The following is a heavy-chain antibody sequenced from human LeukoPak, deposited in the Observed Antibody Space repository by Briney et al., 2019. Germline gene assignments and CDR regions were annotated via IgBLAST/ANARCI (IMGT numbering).Heavy chain of an antibody. CDR1: GGSFSGYY. V-gene: IGHV4-34*01. CDR2: INHSGST. J-gene: IGHJ6*02. Sequence: SETLSLTCAVYGGSFSGYYWSWIRQPPGKGLEWIGEINHSGSTNYNPSLKSRVTISVDTSKNQFSLKLSSVTAADTAVYYCATLVVPAASVYYCMDVWGQGTTVTVSS. D-gene: IGHD2-2*01. CDR3: ATLVVPAASVYYCMDV.